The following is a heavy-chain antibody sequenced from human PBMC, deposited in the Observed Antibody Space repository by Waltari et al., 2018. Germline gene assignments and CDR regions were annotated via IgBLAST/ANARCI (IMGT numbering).Heavy chain of an antibody. CDR3: ARAKEVISNIYFDY. D-gene: IGHD3-22*01. CDR1: GFTFSSYW. V-gene: IGHV3-7*04. CDR2: IKQDGSEK. J-gene: IGHJ4*02. Sequence: EVQLVESGGGLVQPGGSLRLSCAASGFTFSSYWMSWVRQAPGKGLEWVANIKQDGSEKYYVDSVKGRFTISRDNAKNSLYLQMNSLRAEDTAVYYCARAKEVISNIYFDYWGQGTLVTVSS.